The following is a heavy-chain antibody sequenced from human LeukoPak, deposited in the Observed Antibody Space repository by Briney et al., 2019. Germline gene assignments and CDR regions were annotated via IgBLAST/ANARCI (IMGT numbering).Heavy chain of an antibody. D-gene: IGHD3-3*01. J-gene: IGHJ3*02. CDR1: GYTFTSYA. Sequence: ASVKVSCKASGYTFTSYAMNWVRQAPGQGLEWMGWINTNTGNPTYAQGFTGRFVFSLDTSVSTAYLQISSLKAEDTAVYYCAREYHYDFWSGYSPWAFDIWGQGTMVTVSS. CDR3: AREYHYDFWSGYSPWAFDI. CDR2: INTNTGNP. V-gene: IGHV7-4-1*02.